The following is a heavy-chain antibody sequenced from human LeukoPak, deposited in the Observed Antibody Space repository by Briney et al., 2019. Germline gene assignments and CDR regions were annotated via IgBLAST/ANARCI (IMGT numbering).Heavy chain of an antibody. D-gene: IGHD5-18*01. CDR1: GFTFSSNW. Sequence: SGGSLRLSCAASGFTFSSNWMSWVRQAPGKGLGLVANINQDGTEKDYVDSVKGRFTISRDNAKNSLYLQMNSLRAEDTAVYYCARGSTWYSYGYYFDYWGQGTLVTVSS. CDR2: INQDGTEK. J-gene: IGHJ4*02. CDR3: ARGSTWYSYGYYFDY. V-gene: IGHV3-7*01.